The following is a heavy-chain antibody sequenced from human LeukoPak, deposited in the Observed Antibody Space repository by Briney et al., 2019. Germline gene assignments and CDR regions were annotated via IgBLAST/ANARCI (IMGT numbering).Heavy chain of an antibody. J-gene: IGHJ5*02. CDR3: ARGEAESQSDAWFDP. CDR2: INHSGST. V-gene: IGHV4-34*01. CDR1: GGSFSGYY. Sequence: SETLSLTCAVYGGSFSGYYWSWIRQPPGKGLEWIGEINHSGSTNYNPSLKSRVTISVDTSKNQFSLKLSSVTAADTAVYYCARGEAESQSDAWFDPWGQGTLVTVSS.